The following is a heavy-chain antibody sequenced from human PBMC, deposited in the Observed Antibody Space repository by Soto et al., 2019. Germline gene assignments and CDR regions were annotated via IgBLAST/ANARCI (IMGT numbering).Heavy chain of an antibody. CDR2: IYPGDSDT. CDR1: GYSLTTYW. D-gene: IGHD6-13*01. J-gene: IGHJ5*02. CDR3: ARLHYSSSWYGWFDP. Sequence: GESLKISCKGSGYSLTTYWIGWVRQMPGKGLEWMGIIYPGDSDTRYSPSFQGQVTISADKSISTAYLQWSSLKASDTAMYYCARLHYSSSWYGWFDPWGQGTLVTVSS. V-gene: IGHV5-51*01.